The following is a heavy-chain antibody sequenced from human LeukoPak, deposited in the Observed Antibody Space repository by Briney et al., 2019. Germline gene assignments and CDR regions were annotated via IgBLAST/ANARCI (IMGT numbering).Heavy chain of an antibody. Sequence: SVKVSCKASGYTFTSYYMHWVRQAPGQGLEWMGGIIPIFGTTNYAQKFQDRVTITADKSTSTAYMELGSLRSEDTAVYYCARVVGLTGYSSSWYSGYYYYMDVWGKRTTVTVSS. CDR2: IIPIFGTT. J-gene: IGHJ6*03. D-gene: IGHD6-13*01. CDR3: ARVVGLTGYSSSWYSGYYYYMDV. V-gene: IGHV1-69*06. CDR1: GYTFTSYY.